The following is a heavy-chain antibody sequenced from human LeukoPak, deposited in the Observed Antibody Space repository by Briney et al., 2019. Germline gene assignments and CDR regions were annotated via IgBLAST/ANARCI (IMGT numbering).Heavy chain of an antibody. J-gene: IGHJ4*02. D-gene: IGHD3-22*01. CDR3: AGGSGYLIEY. Sequence: GGSLRLSCAVPGSTLSRYWMTWVRQAPGNGLQWVVNIKQDGSEKQYVDSVKGRFTISRDNVKGSLYLQMDSLRVEDTALYYCAGGSGYLIEYWGRGTLVTVSS. V-gene: IGHV3-7*01. CDR1: GSTLSRYW. CDR2: IKQDGSEK.